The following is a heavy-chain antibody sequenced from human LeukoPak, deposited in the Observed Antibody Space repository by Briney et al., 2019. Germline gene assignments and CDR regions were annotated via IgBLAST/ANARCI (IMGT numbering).Heavy chain of an antibody. D-gene: IGHD1-26*01. J-gene: IGHJ4*02. Sequence: PSETLSLTCTVSGGSISSYYWSWIRQPPGKGLEWIGYIYYSGSTNYNPSLKSRVTISVDTSKNQFSLKLSSVTAEDTAVYYCAGHLGAWHYFDYWGQGTLVTVSS. CDR3: AGHLGAWHYFDY. CDR1: GGSISSYY. V-gene: IGHV4-59*01. CDR2: IYYSGST.